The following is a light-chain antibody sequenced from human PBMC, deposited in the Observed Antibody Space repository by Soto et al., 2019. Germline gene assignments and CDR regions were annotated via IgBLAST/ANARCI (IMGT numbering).Light chain of an antibody. CDR1: QSISSY. CDR3: LQYYNFSWT. J-gene: IGKJ1*01. Sequence: DIQMTQSPASLSASVGDRVTITCRASQSISSYLNWYQQKPGKAPKLLIYAASSLQSGVPSRFSGSGSGTDFTLTISSLQPDDFASYFCLQYYNFSWTFGQGTKVDI. CDR2: AAS. V-gene: IGKV1-39*01.